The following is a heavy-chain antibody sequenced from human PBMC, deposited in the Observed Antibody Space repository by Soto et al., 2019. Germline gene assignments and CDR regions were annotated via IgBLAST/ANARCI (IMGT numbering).Heavy chain of an antibody. V-gene: IGHV4-59*08. D-gene: IGHD3-3*01. J-gene: IGHJ4*02. CDR3: AKHTYDFGPPDY. Sequence: TSETLSLTCTVSGGSISSYYWSWVRQPPGKGLEWIAYIDNSGNTNYNPSLKSRVTISVDASKNQFSLKLSSVTAADTAVYYCAKHTYDFGPPDYWGQGALVTVSS. CDR2: IDNSGNT. CDR1: GGSISSYY.